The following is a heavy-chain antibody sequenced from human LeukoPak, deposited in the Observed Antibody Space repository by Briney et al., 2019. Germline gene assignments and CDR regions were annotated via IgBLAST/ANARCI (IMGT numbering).Heavy chain of an antibody. CDR1: GVSISSSY. Sequence: PSETLSLTCNVAGVSISSSYWSWIRQPPGKGLEWIGYISHSGNTNFNPSLKRRVTSSRDTSKNQIPLELSSVTAAATALYYCARGYFDSRESSNAFDVWGQGTMVTVSS. CDR2: ISHSGNT. V-gene: IGHV4-59*08. J-gene: IGHJ3*01. CDR3: ARGYFDSRESSNAFDV. D-gene: IGHD3-9*01.